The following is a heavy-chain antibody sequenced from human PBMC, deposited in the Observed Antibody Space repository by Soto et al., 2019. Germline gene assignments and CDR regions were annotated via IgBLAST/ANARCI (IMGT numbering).Heavy chain of an antibody. V-gene: IGHV1-3*01. Sequence: ASVKVSCKASGYTFTSYAMHWVRQAPGQRLEWMGWINAGNGNTKYSQKFQGRVTITRDTSASTAYMELSSLRSEDTAVYYCARDTRSTYYYGSGSYFFYFDYWGQGTLVNVSS. J-gene: IGHJ4*02. CDR1: GYTFTSYA. CDR2: INAGNGNT. CDR3: ARDTRSTYYYGSGSYFFYFDY. D-gene: IGHD3-10*01.